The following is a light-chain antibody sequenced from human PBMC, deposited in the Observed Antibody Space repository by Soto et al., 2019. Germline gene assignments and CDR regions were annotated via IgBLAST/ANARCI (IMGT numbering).Light chain of an antibody. Sequence: QSGLTQPPSASGTPGQRFDISCSGSRSNIQTNTVSWYQHLPGAAPRLLVYKDNERPSGVPDRFSGSKSGTSASLAISGLQSEDEAAYYCAAWDDILNAYVFGTGTKVTV. J-gene: IGLJ1*01. V-gene: IGLV1-44*01. CDR1: RSNIQTNT. CDR2: KDN. CDR3: AAWDDILNAYV.